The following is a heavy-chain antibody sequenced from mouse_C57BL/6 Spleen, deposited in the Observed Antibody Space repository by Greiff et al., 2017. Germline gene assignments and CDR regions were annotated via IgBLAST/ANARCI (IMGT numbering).Heavy chain of an antibody. CDR3: ERGRGGYSLDY. D-gene: IGHD1-1*02. CDR2: ILPGSGST. J-gene: IGHJ4*01. CDR1: GYTFTGYW. V-gene: IGHV1-9*01. Sequence: QVQLQQSGAELMKPGASVKLSCKATGYTFTGYWIEWVKQRPGHGLGWIGEILPGSGSTNYNEKFKGKATFTADTSSNTAYMQLSSLTTEYSAICYCERGRGGYSLDYWGQGTTVTVSS.